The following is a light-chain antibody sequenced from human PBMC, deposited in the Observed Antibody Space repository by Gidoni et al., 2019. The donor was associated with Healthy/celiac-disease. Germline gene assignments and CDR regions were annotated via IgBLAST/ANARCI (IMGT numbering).Light chain of an antibody. CDR1: QSVVYSSNNKYY. CDR3: HQYYSTPPT. J-gene: IGKJ4*01. Sequence: DIVMTQSPDSLAVSLGESATIHCQSSQSVVYSSNNKYYLAWYQQKPGQPPKLLIYCASPRESGVPDRFSGSGSGTDFTLTISSLQAEDVAFYYCHQYYSTPPTFGGGTKVEIK. CDR2: CAS. V-gene: IGKV4-1*01.